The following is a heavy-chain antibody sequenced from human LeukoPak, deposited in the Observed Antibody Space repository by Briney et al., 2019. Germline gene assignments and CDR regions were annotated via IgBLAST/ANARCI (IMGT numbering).Heavy chain of an antibody. CDR1: GFTFSDYY. Sequence: GGSLRLSCAASGFTFSDYYMSWIRQAPGKGLEWVSSISSSSSYIYYADSVKGRFTISRDNAKNSLYLQMNSLRAEDTAVYYCARAYRSGENDAFDIWGQGTMVTVSS. CDR3: ARAYRSGENDAFDI. J-gene: IGHJ3*02. D-gene: IGHD2-15*01. V-gene: IGHV3-11*06. CDR2: ISSSSSYI.